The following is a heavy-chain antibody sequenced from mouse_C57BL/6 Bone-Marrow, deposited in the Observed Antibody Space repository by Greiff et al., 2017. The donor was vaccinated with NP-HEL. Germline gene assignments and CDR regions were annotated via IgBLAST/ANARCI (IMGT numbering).Heavy chain of an antibody. CDR3: ASPYDYDVAWFAY. CDR1: GFTFSSYG. Sequence: EVKLVESGGDLVKPGGSLKLSCAASGFTFSSYGMSWVRQTPDKRLEWVATISSGGSYTYYPDSVKGRFTISSDNAKNTLYLQMSSLTSEDTAMYYCASPYDYDVAWFAYWGQGTLVTVSA. V-gene: IGHV5-6*01. CDR2: ISSGGSYT. J-gene: IGHJ3*01. D-gene: IGHD2-4*01.